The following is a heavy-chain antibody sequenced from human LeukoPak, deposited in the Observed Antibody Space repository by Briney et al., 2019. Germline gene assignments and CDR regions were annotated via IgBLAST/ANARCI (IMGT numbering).Heavy chain of an antibody. D-gene: IGHD1-14*01. CDR3: ARALSRYGLYYFDY. CDR1: GGSISSGSYY. J-gene: IGHJ4*02. CDR2: IYTSGST. V-gene: IGHV4-61*02. Sequence: SETLSLTCTVSGGSISSGSYYWSWIRQPAGKGLEWIGRIYTSGSTNYNPSLKSRVTISVDTSKNQFSLKLSSVTAADTAVYYCARALSRYGLYYFDYWGQGTLVTVFS.